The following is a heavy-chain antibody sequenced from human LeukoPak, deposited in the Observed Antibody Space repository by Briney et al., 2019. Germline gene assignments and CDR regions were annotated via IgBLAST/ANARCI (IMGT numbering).Heavy chain of an antibody. CDR1: GFTFSSYS. D-gene: IGHD6-13*01. Sequence: PGGSLRLSCAASGFTFSSYSMNWVRQAPGKGLEWVSSISSSSSYIYYADSVKGRFTISRDNAKNSLYLQTNSLRAEDTAVYYCARVCRGYRAAFDIWGQGTMVTVSS. CDR2: ISSSSSYI. CDR3: ARVCRGYRAAFDI. V-gene: IGHV3-21*01. J-gene: IGHJ3*02.